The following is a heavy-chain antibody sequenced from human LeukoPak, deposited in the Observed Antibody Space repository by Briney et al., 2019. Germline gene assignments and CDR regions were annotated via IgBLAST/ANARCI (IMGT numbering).Heavy chain of an antibody. CDR2: ISGSGGST. CDR1: GFTFSSYA. J-gene: IGHJ6*02. V-gene: IGHV3-23*01. D-gene: IGHD6-19*01. Sequence: GGSLRLSRAASGFTFSSYAMSWVRQAPGKGLEWVSAISGSGGSTYYADSVKGRFTISRDNSKNTLYLQMNSLRAEDTAVYYCARDNEGIAVAGTTGDYYYYGMDVWGQGTTVTVSS. CDR3: ARDNEGIAVAGTTGDYYYYGMDV.